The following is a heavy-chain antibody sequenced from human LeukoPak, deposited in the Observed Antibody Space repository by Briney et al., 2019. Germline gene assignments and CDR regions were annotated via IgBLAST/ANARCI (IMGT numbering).Heavy chain of an antibody. CDR1: GGSFSGYY. Sequence: SETLSLTCAVYGGSFSGYYWSWIRQPPGKGLEWIGEINHSGSTNYNPSLKSRVTISVDTSKNQFSLKLSSWTAADAAVYYCARGYSSSGRTGSWFDPWGQGTLVTVSS. D-gene: IGHD6-13*01. V-gene: IGHV4-34*01. CDR3: ARGYSSSGRTGSWFDP. J-gene: IGHJ5*02. CDR2: INHSGST.